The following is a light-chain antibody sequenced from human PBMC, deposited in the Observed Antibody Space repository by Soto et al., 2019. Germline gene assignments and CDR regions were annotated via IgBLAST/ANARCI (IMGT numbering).Light chain of an antibody. CDR3: QQYGSSPQT. Sequence: EIVLTQSPVTLSLSPGERVTLSCRASQSVSSSSLAWYQQKPGQAPRLLIYGASSRATGIPDRFSGSGSGTDFTLTISRLEPEDFAIYYCQQYGSSPQTFGQGTKVDIK. CDR2: GAS. V-gene: IGKV3-20*01. CDR1: QSVSSSS. J-gene: IGKJ1*01.